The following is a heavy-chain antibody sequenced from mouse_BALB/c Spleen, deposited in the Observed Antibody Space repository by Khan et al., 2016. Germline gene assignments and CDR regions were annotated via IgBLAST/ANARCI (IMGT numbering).Heavy chain of an antibody. CDR1: GYSFTGYH. CDR2: ISCYKGAT. Sequence: LVKTGASVKISCTASGYSFTGYHMHWVKQSHGKSLEWIGYISCYKGATSYNQKFKGKATFSVDTSSNTAYLQFNSLTSEDSAVYVCARVREGGGSAFEYWGQGTTLTVSS. V-gene: IGHV1S34*01. J-gene: IGHJ2*01. D-gene: IGHD1-1*02. CDR3: ARVREGGGSAFEY.